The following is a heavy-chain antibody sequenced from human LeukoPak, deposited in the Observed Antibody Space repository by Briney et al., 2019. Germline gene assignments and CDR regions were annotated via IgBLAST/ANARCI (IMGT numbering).Heavy chain of an antibody. D-gene: IGHD3-3*01. CDR3: ARAGYYDFWSGIVERYYYYGMDV. CDR2: IYYSGST. V-gene: IGHV4-31*03. CDR1: GGSISSGGYY. Sequence: PSETLSLTCTVSGGSISSGGYYWSWLRQHPGKGLEWIGYIYYSGSTYYNPSLKSRVTISVDTSKNQFSLKLSSVTAADTAVYYCARAGYYDFWSGIVERYYYYGMDVWGQGTTVTVSS. J-gene: IGHJ6*02.